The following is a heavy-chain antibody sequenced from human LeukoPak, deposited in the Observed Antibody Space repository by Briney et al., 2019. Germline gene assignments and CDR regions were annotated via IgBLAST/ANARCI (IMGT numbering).Heavy chain of an antibody. CDR2: IYYSGST. CDR3: ASLPSGY. V-gene: IGHV4-59*08. Sequence: SETLSLTCTVSGGSISSYYWSWIRQPPGKGLEWIGYIYYSGSTNYNPSLKSRVTISVDTSKNQFSLKLSSVTAADTAVYCCASLPSGYWGQGTLVTVSS. D-gene: IGHD3-10*01. J-gene: IGHJ4*02. CDR1: GGSISSYY.